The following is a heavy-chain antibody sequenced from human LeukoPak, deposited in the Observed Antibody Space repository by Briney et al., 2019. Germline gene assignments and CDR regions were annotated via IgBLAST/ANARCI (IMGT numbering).Heavy chain of an antibody. V-gene: IGHV4-39*01. CDR1: GASIRSSTHY. J-gene: IGHJ5*02. CDR2: IFYSGDT. D-gene: IGHD3-16*01. CDR3: SRRGTTSSIGWFDP. Sequence: PSETLSRTCSVSGASIRSSTHYWAWLRQAPGTGLEWVGSIFYSGDTYYNPSLRCRLTIAVDTSKNQSSLNLASVTASDTGTYFCSRRGTTSSIGWFDPWGQGSPVIVSS.